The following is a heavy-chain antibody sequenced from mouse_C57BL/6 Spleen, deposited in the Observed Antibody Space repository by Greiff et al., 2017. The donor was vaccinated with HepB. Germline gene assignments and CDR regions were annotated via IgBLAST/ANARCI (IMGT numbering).Heavy chain of an antibody. Sequence: QVQLQQSGPELVKPGASVKISCKASGYAFSSSWMNWVKQRPGKGLEWIGRIYPGDGDTNYNGKFKGKATLTADKSSSTAYMQLSSLTSEDSAVYCCARSEDYYGSSWGYFDVWGTGTTVTVSS. CDR2: IYPGDGDT. D-gene: IGHD1-1*01. CDR3: ARSEDYYGSSWGYFDV. V-gene: IGHV1-82*01. J-gene: IGHJ1*03. CDR1: GYAFSSSW.